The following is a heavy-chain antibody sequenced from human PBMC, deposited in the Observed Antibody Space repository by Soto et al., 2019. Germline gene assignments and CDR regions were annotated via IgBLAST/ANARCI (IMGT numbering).Heavy chain of an antibody. Sequence: GGSLRLSCSASGFTFSTYAMHWVRQGPGRGLEFVSTVSDNGCATSYADSVKGRFTISRDNSKNTLYLQMSSLKAEDTAVYYCVTDYYGMDVWGQGTTVTVSS. CDR2: VSDNGCAT. V-gene: IGHV3-64D*08. CDR3: VTDYYGMDV. CDR1: GFTFSTYA. J-gene: IGHJ6*02.